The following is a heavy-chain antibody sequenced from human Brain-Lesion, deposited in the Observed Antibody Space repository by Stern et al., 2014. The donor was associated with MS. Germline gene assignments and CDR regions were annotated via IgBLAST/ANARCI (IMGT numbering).Heavy chain of an antibody. CDR3: ARERFTSSSRLFDY. Sequence: DQLVESGGGVVQPGRSLRLSCAASGFTFDSYAMHWVRQTPGKGLEWVAVISYVGDNKFSPDSGKGRFPISRDNSKNTLYLLMNSLSPEDTAVYYCARERFTSSSRLFDYWGQGALVTVTS. V-gene: IGHV3-30-3*01. CDR1: GFTFDSYA. CDR2: ISYVGDNK. J-gene: IGHJ4*02. D-gene: IGHD6-6*01.